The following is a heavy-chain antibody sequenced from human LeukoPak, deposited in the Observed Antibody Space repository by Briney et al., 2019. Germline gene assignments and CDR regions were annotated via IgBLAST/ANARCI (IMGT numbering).Heavy chain of an antibody. D-gene: IGHD3-22*01. J-gene: IGHJ4*02. V-gene: IGHV3-30-3*01. Sequence: GRSLRLSCAASGFTFSSYAMHWVRQAPGKGLEWVAVISYDGSNKYYADSVKGRFTISRDNAKNSLYLQMNSLRAEDTAVYYCARATYYYDSSGLGDLQFDYWGQGTLVTVSS. CDR1: GFTFSSYA. CDR3: ARATYYYDSSGLGDLQFDY. CDR2: ISYDGSNK.